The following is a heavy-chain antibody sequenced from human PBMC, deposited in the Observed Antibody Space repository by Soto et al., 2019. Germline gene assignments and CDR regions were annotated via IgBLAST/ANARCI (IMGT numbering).Heavy chain of an antibody. V-gene: IGHV4-34*01. CDR3: ARGGLRYFDWLLYHDAFDI. Sequence: SETLSLTYAVYGGSFSGYYWSWIRQPPGKGLEWIGEINHSGSTNYNPSLKSRVTISVDTSKNQFSLKLSPVTAADTAVYYCARGGLRYFDWLLYHDAFDIWGQGTMVTVSS. D-gene: IGHD3-9*01. CDR2: INHSGST. J-gene: IGHJ3*02. CDR1: GGSFSGYY.